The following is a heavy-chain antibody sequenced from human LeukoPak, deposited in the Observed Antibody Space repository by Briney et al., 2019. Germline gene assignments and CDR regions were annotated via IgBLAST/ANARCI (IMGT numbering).Heavy chain of an antibody. D-gene: IGHD1-26*01. J-gene: IGHJ4*02. CDR3: ARDTVGVTDY. CDR2: ISSSSSYI. CDR1: GFTVSSNY. Sequence: GGSLRLSCAASGFTVSSNYMSWVRQAPGKGLEWVSSISSSSSYIYYADSVKGRFTISRDNAKNSLYLQMNSLRAEDTALYYCARDTVGVTDYWGQGTLVTVSS. V-gene: IGHV3-21*01.